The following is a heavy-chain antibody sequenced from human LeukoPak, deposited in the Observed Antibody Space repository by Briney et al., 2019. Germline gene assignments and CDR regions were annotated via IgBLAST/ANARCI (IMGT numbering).Heavy chain of an antibody. J-gene: IGHJ4*02. CDR3: ARDKAAVRGVIRYYFDY. V-gene: IGHV1-69*04. CDR1: GATFSSYA. Sequence: PVASVKVSCKASGATFSSYAINWVRQAPGQGLEWMGRIIPMLGTVNYAQKFQGRVTIIADKFTSTAYMELSSLRSEDTAVYYCARDKAAVRGVIRYYFDYWGQGTLVTVSS. CDR2: IIPMLGTV. D-gene: IGHD3-10*01.